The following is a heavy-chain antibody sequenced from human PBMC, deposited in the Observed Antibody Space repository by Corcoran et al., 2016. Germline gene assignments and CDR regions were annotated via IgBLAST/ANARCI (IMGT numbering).Heavy chain of an antibody. CDR3: ARIRLGITMFGVVPLDALDI. CDR1: GFSLSNASMG. Sequence: QVTLKESGPVLVKPTETLTLTCTVSGFSLSNASMGVSWIRQPPGKALEWLAHIFSTDEKSYSTSMKRRLTISKDTSKSQVVITMTNMDPVETARVSCARIRLGITMFGVVPLDALDIWGQGKMVTVSS. D-gene: IGHD3-3*01. CDR2: IFSTDEK. J-gene: IGHJ3*02. V-gene: IGHV2-26*01.